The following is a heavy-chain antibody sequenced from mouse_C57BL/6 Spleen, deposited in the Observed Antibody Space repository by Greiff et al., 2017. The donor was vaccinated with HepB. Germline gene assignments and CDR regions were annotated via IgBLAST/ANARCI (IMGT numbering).Heavy chain of an antibody. J-gene: IGHJ1*03. CDR3: ARSHGSSFYWYFDV. CDR2: IYPRSGNT. D-gene: IGHD1-1*01. CDR1: GYTFTSYG. V-gene: IGHV1-81*01. Sequence: QVHVKQSGAELARPGASVKLSCKASGYTFTSYGISWVKQRTGQGLEWIGEIYPRSGNTYYNEKFKGKATLTADKSSSTAYMELRSLTSEDSAVYFCARSHGSSFYWYFDVWGTGTTVTVSS.